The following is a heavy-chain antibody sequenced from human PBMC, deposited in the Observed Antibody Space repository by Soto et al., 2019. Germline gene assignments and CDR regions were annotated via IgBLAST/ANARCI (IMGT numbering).Heavy chain of an antibody. Sequence: QVQLQQWGAGLLKPSETLSLTCAVYGGSFSGYYWSWIRQPPGKGLEWIGDIDYSGNTNYNPSLKSRVTISIDTSKIQFSLGLNTVTAADTARYYCARGAPGYWGQGSLVTVSS. CDR2: IDYSGNT. CDR1: GGSFSGYY. CDR3: ARGAPGY. D-gene: IGHD7-27*01. J-gene: IGHJ4*02. V-gene: IGHV4-34*01.